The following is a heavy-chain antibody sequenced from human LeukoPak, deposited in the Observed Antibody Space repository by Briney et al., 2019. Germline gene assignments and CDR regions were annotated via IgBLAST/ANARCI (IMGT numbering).Heavy chain of an antibody. J-gene: IGHJ4*02. CDR1: GFTVSSNY. V-gene: IGHV3-53*01. CDR3: AKGAPAKGWNYAFFDY. Sequence: GGSLRLSCAVSGFTVSSNYMSWVRQAPGKGLEWVSLIYSGGSTYYADSVKGRFTVSRDNSKNTLYLQMNSLRAEDTAVYYCAKGAPAKGWNYAFFDYWGQGTLVTVSS. D-gene: IGHD1-7*01. CDR2: IYSGGST.